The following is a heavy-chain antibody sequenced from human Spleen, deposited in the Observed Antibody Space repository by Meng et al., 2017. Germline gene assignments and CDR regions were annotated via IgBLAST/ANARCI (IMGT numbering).Heavy chain of an antibody. CDR2: IDNNTSNP. Sequence: QVQLVQSGSLLKKPGASVKVSCNASGYIFTTYAMNWGRQAPGPGLEWLGWIDNNTSNPTYAQGFTGRFVFYLDTSVSTAYLQINNLKAEDTAVYYCARRYDFWSGYLPGYFGFWGQGTLVTVSS. J-gene: IGHJ4*02. D-gene: IGHD3-3*01. V-gene: IGHV7-4-1*02. CDR1: GYIFTTYA. CDR3: ARRYDFWSGYLPGYFGF.